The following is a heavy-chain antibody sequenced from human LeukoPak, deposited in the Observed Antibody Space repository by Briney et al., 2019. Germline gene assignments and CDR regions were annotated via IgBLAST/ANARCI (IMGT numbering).Heavy chain of an antibody. CDR2: IYCSGST. CDR1: GASVSSGGYY. J-gene: IGHJ4*02. CDR3: ARRGGSGRSFDY. V-gene: IGHV4-61*08. Sequence: SGTLSLTCTVSGASVSSGGYYWSWIRQPPGKGLGWIGYIYCSGSTNYNPPLKSLVTISVDTPKNQFSLKVNSVTAADAAIYYCARRGGSGRSFDYWGQGTLVTVSS. D-gene: IGHD3-10*01.